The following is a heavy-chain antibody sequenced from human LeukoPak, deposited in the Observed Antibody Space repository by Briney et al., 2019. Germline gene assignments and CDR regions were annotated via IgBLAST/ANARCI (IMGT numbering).Heavy chain of an antibody. V-gene: IGHV2-5*01. CDR2: NYWNGDK. CDR3: AKAGYGSGSYLRYYYYGMDV. D-gene: IGHD3-10*01. CDR1: RLSLNTAGEG. Sequence: PTLANPTPALTLTCTPTRLSLNTAGEGLGWIRHPPGKALDTLSPNYWNGDKRCNPSLKTRLTITKDTSKNQVVLTVTNMDPVDTATYYCAKAGYGSGSYLRYYYYGMDVWGQGTTVTVSS. J-gene: IGHJ6*02.